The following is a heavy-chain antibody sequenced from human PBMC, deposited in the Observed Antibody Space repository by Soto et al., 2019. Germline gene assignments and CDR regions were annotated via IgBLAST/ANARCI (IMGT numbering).Heavy chain of an antibody. V-gene: IGHV4-39*01. CDR1: GGSISSSSYY. D-gene: IGHD5-12*01. Sequence: QLQLQESGPGLVKPPETLSLTCTVSGGSISSSSYYWGWIRQPPGKGLGWIGSIYYSGSTYYNPSLKSRVTISVDTSKNQFSLKLSSVTAADTAVYYCARLRRDGYNWDYWGQGTLVTVSS. J-gene: IGHJ4*02. CDR3: ARLRRDGYNWDY. CDR2: IYYSGST.